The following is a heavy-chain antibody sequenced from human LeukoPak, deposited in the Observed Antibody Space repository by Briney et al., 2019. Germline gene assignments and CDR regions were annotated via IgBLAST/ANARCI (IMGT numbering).Heavy chain of an antibody. Sequence: GGSLRLSCAASGFTFSSYSMNWVRQAPGKGLEWVSSISSSSSYINYADSVKGRFTISRDNAKNSLYLQMNSLRAEDTAVYYCARARGRGYYYGSGSSYYYGMDVWGQGTTVTVSS. J-gene: IGHJ6*02. CDR3: ARARGRGYYYGSGSSYYYGMDV. D-gene: IGHD3-10*01. CDR2: ISSSSSYI. V-gene: IGHV3-21*01. CDR1: GFTFSSYS.